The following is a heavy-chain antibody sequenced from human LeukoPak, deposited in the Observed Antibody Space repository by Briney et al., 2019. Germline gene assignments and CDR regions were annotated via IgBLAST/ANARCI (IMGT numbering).Heavy chain of an antibody. CDR3: ARHVQGWHFDL. CDR2: IYYSGST. J-gene: IGHJ2*01. CDR1: GGSIRSTSYY. D-gene: IGHD1-1*01. Sequence: SETLSLTCTVFGGSIRSTSYYWGWIRQPPGKGLEWIANIYYSGSTYYNPSLRGRGTISLDTSKNQFSLELASVTAADTAVYYCARHVQGWHFDLWGRGTLVTVSS. V-gene: IGHV4-39*01.